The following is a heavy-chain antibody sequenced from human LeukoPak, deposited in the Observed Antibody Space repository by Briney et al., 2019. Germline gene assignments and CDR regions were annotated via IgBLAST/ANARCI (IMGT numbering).Heavy chain of an antibody. CDR3: ARTYSSSSSVFH. V-gene: IGHV4-59*01. CDR1: GGSINDYY. D-gene: IGHD6-6*01. CDR2: IYHSDIS. Sequence: SETLSLTCIVSGGSINDYYWSWFRQPPGKGLEWIGYIYHSDISNYNPSLKSRVTMSVDSSKNQFSLNLRSVTAADTAVYYCARTYSSSSSVFHWGQGALVTVSS. J-gene: IGHJ4*02.